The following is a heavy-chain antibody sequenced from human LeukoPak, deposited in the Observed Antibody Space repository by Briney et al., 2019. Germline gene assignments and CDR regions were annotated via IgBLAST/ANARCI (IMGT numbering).Heavy chain of an antibody. D-gene: IGHD6-6*01. Sequence: PSETLSLTCTVYGGSISSYYWSWIRQPPGKGLEWIGYIYYSGSTNYNPSLKSRVTISVDTSKNQFSLKLSSVTAADTAVYYCARRRNTRASSDFDYWGQGTLVTVSS. J-gene: IGHJ4*02. CDR1: GGSISSYY. CDR2: IYYSGST. V-gene: IGHV4-59*08. CDR3: ARRRNTRASSDFDY.